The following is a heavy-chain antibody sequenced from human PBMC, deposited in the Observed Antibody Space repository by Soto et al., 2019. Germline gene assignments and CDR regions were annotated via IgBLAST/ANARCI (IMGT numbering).Heavy chain of an antibody. Sequence: QVQLVEYGGGVVQPGRSLRLSCAASGFTFSSYGMHWVRQAPGKGLEWVAVIWYDGSNKYYADSVKGRFTISRDNSKNTLYLQMNSLRAEDTAVYYCARDSGGYVTERFDPWGQGTLVTVSS. J-gene: IGHJ5*02. CDR2: IWYDGSNK. CDR1: GFTFSSYG. D-gene: IGHD5-12*01. V-gene: IGHV3-33*01. CDR3: ARDSGGYVTERFDP.